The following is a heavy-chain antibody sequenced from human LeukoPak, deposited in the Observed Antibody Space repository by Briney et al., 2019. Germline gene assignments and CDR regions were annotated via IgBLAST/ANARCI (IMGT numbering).Heavy chain of an antibody. CDR3: ATDSYVSGSYYRLFY. D-gene: IGHD3-10*01. CDR2: ISGSGVGST. Sequence: GGSLRLSCGASGFTFSTYGMTWVRQAPGKGLEWVSAISGSGVGSTYYADSVKGRFTISRDNSKNTLYLQMNNLRAEDTAIYYCATDSYVSGSYYRLFYWGQGTLVTVSS. CDR1: GFTFSTYG. V-gene: IGHV3-23*01. J-gene: IGHJ4*02.